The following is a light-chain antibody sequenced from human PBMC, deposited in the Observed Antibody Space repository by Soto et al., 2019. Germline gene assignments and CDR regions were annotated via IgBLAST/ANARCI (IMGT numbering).Light chain of an antibody. CDR3: QQYNSFWS. V-gene: IGKV1-5*03. CDR2: GAS. Sequence: DIQVTQSPSTLSPSVGERVSITCRASQNTGNWLAWYQQKPGRVPKLLIYGASTLAIGVPSRFSGSGSGTEFILTITSLQPDDSATYYCQQYNSFWSFGQGTKVDIK. CDR1: QNTGNW. J-gene: IGKJ1*01.